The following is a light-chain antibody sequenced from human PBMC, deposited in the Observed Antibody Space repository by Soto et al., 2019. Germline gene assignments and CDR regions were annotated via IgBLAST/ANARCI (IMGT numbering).Light chain of an antibody. V-gene: IGKV3D-15*01. CDR2: DIF. CDR1: QSVGSD. J-gene: IGKJ4*01. Sequence: EIVMTQSPATLSVSPGERATLSCRASQSVGSDLAWYQQKPGQAPRLVIYDIFTSATGVPPSISGSGSGTEFTLTISSLQSEDFAVYYCQQYNSWPLTFGGGTKVEIK. CDR3: QQYNSWPLT.